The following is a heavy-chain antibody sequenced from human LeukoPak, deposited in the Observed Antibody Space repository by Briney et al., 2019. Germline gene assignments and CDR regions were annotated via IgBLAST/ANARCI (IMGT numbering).Heavy chain of an antibody. V-gene: IGHV3-74*01. CDR3: ARPTKEGSSWYWWFDP. Sequence: GGSLRLSCAASGFTFSSYWMHWVRQAPGKGLVWVSRINNDGSSTSYADSVKGRFTISRDNAKNTLYLQMNSLRAEDAAVYYCARPTKEGSSWYWWFDPWGQGTLVTVSS. D-gene: IGHD6-13*01. CDR2: INNDGSST. J-gene: IGHJ5*02. CDR1: GFTFSSYW.